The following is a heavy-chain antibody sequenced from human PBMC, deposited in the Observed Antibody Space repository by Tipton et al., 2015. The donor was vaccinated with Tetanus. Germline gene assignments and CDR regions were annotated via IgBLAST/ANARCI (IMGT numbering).Heavy chain of an antibody. D-gene: IGHD2-21*01. V-gene: IGHV3-7*01. CDR2: INQDESET. CDR1: GFTFSTSW. Sequence: SLRLSCAASGFTFSTSWMTWVRQAPGKGLEWVANINQDESETYYVDSVKGRFTISRDNAKNSLYLQMNSPRAEDTAVYYCANKGGGDSDYWGQGALVTVSS. CDR3: ANKGGGDSDY. J-gene: IGHJ4*02.